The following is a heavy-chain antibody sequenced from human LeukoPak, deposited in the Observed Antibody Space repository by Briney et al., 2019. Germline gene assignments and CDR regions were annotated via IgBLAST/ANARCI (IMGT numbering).Heavy chain of an antibody. D-gene: IGHD1-26*01. V-gene: IGHV3-11*06. Sequence: LSLTCTVSGGSISSGDYYWSWIRQPPGKGLEWVSSISSSSSYIYYADSVKGRFTISRDNAKNSLYLQMNSLRAEDTAVYYCARGGRGSGSYRGLIDYWGQGTLVTVSS. J-gene: IGHJ4*02. CDR2: ISSSSSYI. CDR3: ARGGRGSGSYRGLIDY. CDR1: GGSISSGDYY.